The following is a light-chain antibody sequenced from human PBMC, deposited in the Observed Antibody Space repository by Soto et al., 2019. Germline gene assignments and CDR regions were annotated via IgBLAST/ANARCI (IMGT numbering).Light chain of an antibody. CDR2: GAS. CDR3: QQYGSSPRT. CDR1: QSVSSSY. J-gene: IGKJ4*01. Sequence: EIVLTQSPGTLSLSPGERATLSCRASQSVSSSYLAWYQQKPGQAPRLLIYGASIRATGIPDRFSGSGSGTDFTLTISRLEPEDFAVYYCQQYGSSPRTFGGGTKVEIK. V-gene: IGKV3-20*01.